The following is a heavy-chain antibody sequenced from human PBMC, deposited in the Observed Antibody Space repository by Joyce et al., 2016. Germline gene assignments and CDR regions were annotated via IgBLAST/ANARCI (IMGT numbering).Heavy chain of an antibody. Sequence: VNLVQSGAEVKEPGASVKVSCTASGYTFTGFYVHWVRQAPGQGIEWMGMINTMSGGPTYAQKFQGRVTLTRDTAANTHYMELTSLTSDDTAVFYCARDLTGSGWYYFDHWGQGTLVTVSS. CDR2: INTMSGGP. V-gene: IGHV1-46*01. CDR3: ARDLTGSGWYYFDH. D-gene: IGHD6-19*01. J-gene: IGHJ4*02. CDR1: GYTFTGFY.